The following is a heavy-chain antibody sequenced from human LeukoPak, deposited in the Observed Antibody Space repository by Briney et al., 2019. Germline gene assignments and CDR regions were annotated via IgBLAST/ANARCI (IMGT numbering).Heavy chain of an antibody. CDR3: AKVRQQLVKAFDI. V-gene: IGHV1-2*02. CDR1: GYTFTGYY. CDR2: INPNSGGT. Sequence: ASVKVSCKASGYTFTGYYMHWVRQAPGQGLEWMGWINPNSGGTNYAQKFQGRVTMTRDTSISTAYMELSRLRSDDTAVYYCAKVRQQLVKAFDIWGQGTMVTVSS. D-gene: IGHD6-13*01. J-gene: IGHJ3*02.